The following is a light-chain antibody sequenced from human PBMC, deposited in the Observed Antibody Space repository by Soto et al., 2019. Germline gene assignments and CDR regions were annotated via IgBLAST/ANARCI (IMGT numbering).Light chain of an antibody. Sequence: EIVMTQSPGTLSLSPGERATLSCRASQGVSSNFLAWYQQKPGQAPRLLIHGASNRATGIPDKFNGSGSGTDFTLTISRLEPEDFAMYYCQQYGSSPRTFGQGTKVDIK. V-gene: IGKV3-20*01. CDR3: QQYGSSPRT. J-gene: IGKJ1*01. CDR2: GAS. CDR1: QGVSSNF.